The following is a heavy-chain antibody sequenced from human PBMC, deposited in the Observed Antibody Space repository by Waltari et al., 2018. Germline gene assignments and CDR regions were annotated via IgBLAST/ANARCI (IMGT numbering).Heavy chain of an antibody. V-gene: IGHV4-39*01. D-gene: IGHD3-10*01. J-gene: IGHJ5*01. CDR3: ARAFGSGSYAWFDS. CDR1: GDSVTSVSYY. CDR2: MYYRGSS. Sequence: QLQLQESGPGLVKPSETLSLTCSVSGDSVTSVSYYWGWLRQPPRKGLEWIGIMYYRGSSYSNPSLKSRVTISVDTSKNQFSLKLSSVAAADTAVYYCARAFGSGSYAWFDSWGQGTLVTVSS.